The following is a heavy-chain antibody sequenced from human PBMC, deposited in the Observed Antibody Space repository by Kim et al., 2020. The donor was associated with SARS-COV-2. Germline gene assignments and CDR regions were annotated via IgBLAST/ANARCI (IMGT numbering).Heavy chain of an antibody. Sequence: GGSLRLSCAASGFTFSSYSMNWVRQAPGKGLEWVSSISSSSSYIYYADSVKGRFTISRDNAKNSLYLQMNSLRAEDTAVYYCARDWSDSSGWSSLYYGMDVWGQGTTVTVSS. CDR3: ARDWSDSSGWSSLYYGMDV. CDR1: GFTFSSYS. CDR2: ISSSSSYI. D-gene: IGHD6-19*01. J-gene: IGHJ6*02. V-gene: IGHV3-21*01.